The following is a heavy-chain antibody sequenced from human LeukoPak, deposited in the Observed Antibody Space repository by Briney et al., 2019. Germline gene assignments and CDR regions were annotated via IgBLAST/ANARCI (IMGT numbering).Heavy chain of an antibody. J-gene: IGHJ4*02. CDR2: ISPNTGAT. Sequence: GSVKVSCKPSGYTFTGYYLHWVRQAPGQALEWMGWISPNTGATVYAQNFQDRVTMSRDTSIDTAYMDLSSLRSDDTAVYYCARDRVGSGWPRPYYFEFWGQGTLVTVSS. CDR1: GYTFTGYY. V-gene: IGHV1-2*02. CDR3: ARDRVGSGWPRPYYFEF. D-gene: IGHD6-19*01.